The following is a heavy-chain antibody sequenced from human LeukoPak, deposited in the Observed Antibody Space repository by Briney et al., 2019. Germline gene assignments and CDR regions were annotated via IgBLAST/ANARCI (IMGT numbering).Heavy chain of an antibody. Sequence: GASVKVSCKASGYTFTSYGISWVRQAPGQGLEWMGWISAYNGNTDYAQKLQGRVTMTTDTSTSTAYMELRSLRSDDTAVYYCARSGDFWSALNLGYWGQGALVTVSS. CDR3: ARSGDFWSALNLGY. D-gene: IGHD3-3*01. J-gene: IGHJ4*02. CDR2: ISAYNGNT. CDR1: GYTFTSYG. V-gene: IGHV1-18*01.